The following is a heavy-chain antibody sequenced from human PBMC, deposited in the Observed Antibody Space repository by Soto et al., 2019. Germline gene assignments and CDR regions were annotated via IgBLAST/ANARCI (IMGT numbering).Heavy chain of an antibody. CDR1: GYTFTSYA. CDR3: AAGGTTVYDADAFDI. J-gene: IGHJ3*02. D-gene: IGHD4-17*01. CDR2: IVVGSGNT. Sequence: SVKVSCKASGYTFTSYAIDWVRQARGQRLGWIGWIVVGSGNTNYAQKFQERVTITRDMSTSTAYMELSSLRSEDTAVYYCAAGGTTVYDADAFDILGHGTMVTVSS. V-gene: IGHV1-58*02.